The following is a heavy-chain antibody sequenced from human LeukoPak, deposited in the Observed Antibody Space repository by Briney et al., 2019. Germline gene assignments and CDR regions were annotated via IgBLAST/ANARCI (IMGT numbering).Heavy chain of an antibody. J-gene: IGHJ4*02. CDR3: AKDQHGDYVGY. Sequence: PGGSLRLSCAASGFTFSSYGMHWVRQAPGKGLEWVAFIPYDGSNKYYADSVKGRFTISRDNSKNTLYLQMNSLRAEDAAVYYCAKDQHGDYVGYWGRGTLVTVSS. D-gene: IGHD4-17*01. CDR1: GFTFSSYG. CDR2: IPYDGSNK. V-gene: IGHV3-30*02.